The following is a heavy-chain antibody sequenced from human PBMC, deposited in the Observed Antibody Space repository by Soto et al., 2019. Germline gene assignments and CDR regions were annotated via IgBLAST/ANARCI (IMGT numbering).Heavy chain of an antibody. V-gene: IGHV3-23*01. J-gene: IGHJ5*01. CDR2: VNDRGDAT. D-gene: IGHD3-9*01. CDR3: SSRRRHTISRSGLGFPAQPIIRSRHS. Sequence: GLEWVSTVNDRGDATYYADSVKGRFTISRDNSKNTLYLQMNSLRADDTAVFFFSSRRRHTISRSGLGFPAQPIIRSRHS.